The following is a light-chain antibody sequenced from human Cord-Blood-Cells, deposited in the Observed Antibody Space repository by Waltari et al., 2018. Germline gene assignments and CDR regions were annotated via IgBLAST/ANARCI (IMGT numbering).Light chain of an antibody. CDR1: QSVSSSY. V-gene: IGKV3-20*01. Sequence: EIVLTQSPGTLSFSPGERATSPCRASQSVSSSYLAWYQQKPGQAPRLLIYGASSRATGIPDRFSGSGSGTDFTLTISRLEPEDFAVYYCQQYGSSPRTFGQGTKVEIK. CDR2: GAS. J-gene: IGKJ1*01. CDR3: QQYGSSPRT.